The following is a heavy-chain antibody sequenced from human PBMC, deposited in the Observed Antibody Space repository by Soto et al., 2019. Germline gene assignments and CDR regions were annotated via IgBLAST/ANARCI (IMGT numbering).Heavy chain of an antibody. CDR2: IGSSGGRT. CDR3: AKSRFDSGSSPDY. D-gene: IGHD3-10*01. J-gene: IGHJ4*02. CDR1: GGTFNNYA. Sequence: GGSLRLSCAASGGTFNNYAMNWVRQAPGKGLEWVSTIGSSGGRTFYADSVKGRFTISRDNSKNTLSLLMNSLRDEDTAIYYCAKSRFDSGSSPDYWGQGTLVTVSS. V-gene: IGHV3-23*01.